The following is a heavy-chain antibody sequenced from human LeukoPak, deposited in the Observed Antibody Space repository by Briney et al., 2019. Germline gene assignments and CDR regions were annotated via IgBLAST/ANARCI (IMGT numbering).Heavy chain of an antibody. CDR1: GFTISYA. Sequence: PGGSLRLSCAASGFTISYAMSWVRQAPGKGLEWVSAISGSGGSTYYADSVKGRFTISRDNSKNTLYLQMNSLRAEDTAVYYCAKESSGSQGGFDYWGQGTLVTVSS. CDR2: ISGSGGST. CDR3: AKESSGSQGGFDY. D-gene: IGHD1-26*01. J-gene: IGHJ4*02. V-gene: IGHV3-23*01.